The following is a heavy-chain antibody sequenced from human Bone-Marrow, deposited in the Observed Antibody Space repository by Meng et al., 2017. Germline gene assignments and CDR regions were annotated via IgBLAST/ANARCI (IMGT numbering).Heavy chain of an antibody. V-gene: IGHV4-30-4*01. CDR3: ARAFSGPLDS. CDR1: GGSIDSVDYY. J-gene: IGHJ4*02. Sequence: QVQLPESGPGLVKPSQTLSLTCTVSGGSIDSVDYYWYWIRQPPGKGLEWIGHIYYSGSTYYNPSLKSRVTISIDTSKNQFSLKLSSVTAADTAVFYCARAFSGPLDSWGRGTLVTVSS. D-gene: IGHD3-10*01. CDR2: IYYSGST.